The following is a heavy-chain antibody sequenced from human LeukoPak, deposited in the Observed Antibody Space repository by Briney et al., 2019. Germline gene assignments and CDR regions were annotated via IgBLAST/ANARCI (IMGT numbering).Heavy chain of an antibody. Sequence: GGSLRLSCAASGLTFSTHAMHWVRQAPGKGLEWGAFMSYDGSDKYYADSVKGRFTIPRDSSQNRMYLQMNSLRVDDTAVYYCAHCSGTFWDLHHWGPGTLVTVSS. V-gene: IGHV3-30-3*01. CDR1: GLTFSTHA. CDR2: MSYDGSDK. J-gene: IGHJ1*01. D-gene: IGHD1-26*01. CDR3: AHCSGTFWDLHH.